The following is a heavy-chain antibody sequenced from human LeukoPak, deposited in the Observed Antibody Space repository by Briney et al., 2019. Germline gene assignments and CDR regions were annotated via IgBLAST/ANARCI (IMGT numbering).Heavy chain of an antibody. D-gene: IGHD3-10*01. CDR2: ISGSGGST. CDR3: AKPSITMVRGACFCD. Sequence: GGSLRLSCAASGFTFSSYAMSWVRQAPGKGLEWVSAISGSGGSTYYADSVKGRFTISRDNSKNTLYLQMNSLGAEDTAVYYCAKPSITMVRGACFCDWGQGTLVTVSS. CDR1: GFTFSSYA. V-gene: IGHV3-23*01. J-gene: IGHJ4*02.